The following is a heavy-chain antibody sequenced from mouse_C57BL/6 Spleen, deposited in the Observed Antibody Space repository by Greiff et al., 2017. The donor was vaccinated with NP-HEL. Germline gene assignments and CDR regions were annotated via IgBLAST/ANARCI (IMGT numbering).Heavy chain of an antibody. CDR3: AREWYFDV. Sequence: EVQLQQSGPELVKPGASVKISCKASGYTFTDYYMNWVKQSHGKSLEWIGDINPNNGGTSYNQKFKGKATLTVDKSSSTAYMELRSLTSEDSAVYYCAREWYFDVWSTGTTVTVSS. CDR1: GYTFTDYY. CDR2: INPNNGGT. J-gene: IGHJ1*03. V-gene: IGHV1-26*01.